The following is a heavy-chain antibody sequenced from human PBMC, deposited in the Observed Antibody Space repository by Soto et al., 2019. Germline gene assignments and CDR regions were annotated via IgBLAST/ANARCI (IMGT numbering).Heavy chain of an antibody. V-gene: IGHV4-59*01. CDR3: ARGGSDYDFWSGYYRGGDQNCMDV. D-gene: IGHD3-3*01. CDR1: GGSIRSYY. Sequence: SETLSLTCTVSGGSIRSYYWSLIRQPPGKGLEWIGYFYYSGSTNYNPTLKSRVTISVDTSKNQFSLKLSSVTAADTAVYYCARGGSDYDFWSGYYRGGDQNCMDVWGKGTTVTVSS. CDR2: FYYSGST. J-gene: IGHJ6*03.